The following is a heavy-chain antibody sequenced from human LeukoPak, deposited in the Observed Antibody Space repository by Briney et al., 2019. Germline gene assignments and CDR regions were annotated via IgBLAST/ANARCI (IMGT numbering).Heavy chain of an antibody. D-gene: IGHD6-19*01. CDR2: ISGSGGST. CDR3: AKFSGDLSGWSYYWYFEL. Sequence: LPGGSLRLSCAASGFTFSSYAMSWVRQAPGKGLEWVSAISGSGGSTYYADSVKGRFTISRDNSKNTLYLQMNSLRAEDTAVYYCAKFSGDLSGWSYYWYFELWGRGTLVTVSS. V-gene: IGHV3-23*01. CDR1: GFTFSSYA. J-gene: IGHJ2*01.